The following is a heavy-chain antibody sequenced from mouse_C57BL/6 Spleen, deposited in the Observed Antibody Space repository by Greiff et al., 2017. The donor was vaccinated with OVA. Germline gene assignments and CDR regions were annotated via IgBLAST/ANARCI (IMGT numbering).Heavy chain of an antibody. Sequence: QVQLQQPGAELVMPGASVKLSCKASGYTFTSYWMHWVKQRPGQGLEWIGEIDPSDSYTNYNQKFKGKSTLTVDKSSSTAYMQLSSLTSEDSAVYYCARWGYGRDYAMDYWGQGTLVTVSS. CDR3: ARWGYGRDYAMDY. V-gene: IGHV1-69*01. CDR1: GYTFTSYW. CDR2: IDPSDSYT. D-gene: IGHD1-1*01. J-gene: IGHJ4*01.